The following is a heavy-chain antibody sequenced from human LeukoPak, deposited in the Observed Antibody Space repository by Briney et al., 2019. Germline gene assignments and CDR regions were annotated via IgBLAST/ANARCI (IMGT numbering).Heavy chain of an antibody. J-gene: IGHJ6*02. CDR2: ISSSSSYI. D-gene: IGHD6-13*01. CDR1: GFTFSSYS. Sequence: GGSLRLSCAASGFTFSSYSMNWVRQAPGKGLEWVSSISSSSSYIYYADSVKGRFTISRDNAKNSLYLQMNSLRAEDTAVYYCARDSPAAPYYYYGMDVWGQGTTVAVSS. V-gene: IGHV3-21*01. CDR3: ARDSPAAPYYYYGMDV.